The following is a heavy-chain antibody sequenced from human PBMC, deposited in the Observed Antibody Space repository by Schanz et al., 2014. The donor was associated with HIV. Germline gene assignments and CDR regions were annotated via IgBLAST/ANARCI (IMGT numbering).Heavy chain of an antibody. V-gene: IGHV1-2*02. J-gene: IGHJ4*02. Sequence: QVQLVLSGAEVRRPGASVKVSCMASGYTFTNYYIHWVRQAPGQGPEWMGWIDCSNGDTYYKKNFRGRVTMTRDTPITTVFMELSGLRSDDTAVYFCARNEFRLLPFDFWGQGTLVTVSS. CDR3: ARNEFRLLPFDF. CDR2: IDCSNGDT. CDR1: GYTFTNYY. D-gene: IGHD2-21*02.